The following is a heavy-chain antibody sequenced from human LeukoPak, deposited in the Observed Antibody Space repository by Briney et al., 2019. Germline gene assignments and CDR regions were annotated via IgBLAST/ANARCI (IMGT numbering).Heavy chain of an antibody. CDR3: ARSAVPDAFDI. Sequence: GGSLRLSCAASGFTFSSYSMNWVRQAPGKGLEWVSSISSSSSYIYYADSVKGRFTISRDNAKNSLYLQMNSLRAEDTAVYYCARSAVPDAFDIWGQGTMVTVSS. J-gene: IGHJ3*02. CDR1: GFTFSSYS. CDR2: ISSSSSYI. V-gene: IGHV3-21*01.